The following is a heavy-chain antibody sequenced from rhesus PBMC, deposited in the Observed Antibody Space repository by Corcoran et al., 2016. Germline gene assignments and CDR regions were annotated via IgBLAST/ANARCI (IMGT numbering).Heavy chain of an antibody. V-gene: IGHV3-186*02. J-gene: IGHJ4*01. CDR3: TTVGFDY. CDR1: GFTFSDYA. Sequence: EVQLVESGGGLVQPGGSLRLSCAASGFTFSDYAMSWVRQASGKGLEWVGYIRSKYNNYATEYAASGKGRFTISRDDSKNTLYLQMSSLKTEDTAVYYCTTVGFDYWGQGVLVTVSS. D-gene: IGHD5-24*01. CDR2: IRSKYNNYAT.